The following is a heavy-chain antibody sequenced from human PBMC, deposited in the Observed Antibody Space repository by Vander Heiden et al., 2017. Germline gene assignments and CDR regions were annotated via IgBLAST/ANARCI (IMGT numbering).Heavy chain of an antibody. CDR2: SWYHGNRE. D-gene: IGHD3-22*01. J-gene: IGHJ4*02. CDR3: ARDADTSSHYSLLDY. Sequence: QGQLGESGGGVVQAGGSLRLACAASGFTFRGYGMHCVRQAPGKGLEWVAFSWYHGNREDYVDSVRGRFTVSRDQSKKMVYLQMDSLRAEDTAVYYCARDADTSSHYSLLDYWGQGTLVTVSS. CDR1: GFTFRGYG. V-gene: IGHV3-33*01.